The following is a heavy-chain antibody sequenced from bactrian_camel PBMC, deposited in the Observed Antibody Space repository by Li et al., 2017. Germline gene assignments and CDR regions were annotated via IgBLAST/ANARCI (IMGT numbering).Heavy chain of an antibody. D-gene: IGHD2*01. V-gene: IGHV3S26*01. Sequence: VQLVESGGGSAQTGGSLTLSCVAPGLTASGYCMGWFRRTGKEREGVAVVEGDGTIRYEESVKGRFTISTDNIKNILYLQMNSLKPEDTAMYYCARRGFCYSASFDPNDFNFWGQGTQVTVS. CDR1: GLTASGYC. CDR2: VEGDGTI. J-gene: IGHJ4*01. CDR3: ARRGFCYSASFDPNDFNF.